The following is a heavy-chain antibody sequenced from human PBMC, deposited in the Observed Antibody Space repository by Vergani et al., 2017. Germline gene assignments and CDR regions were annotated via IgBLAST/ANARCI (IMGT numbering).Heavy chain of an antibody. CDR3: ARGLGINYFDY. Sequence: QVQLVESGGGVVQPGRSLRLSCAASGFTFSSYAMHWIRQAPGKGLEWVAVISYDGSNKYYAYSVKGRFTISRDNSKNTLYLQMNSLRAEDTAVYYCARGLGINYFDYWGQGTLVTVSS. CDR1: GFTFSSYA. CDR2: ISYDGSNK. D-gene: IGHD7-27*01. V-gene: IGHV3-30-3*01. J-gene: IGHJ4*02.